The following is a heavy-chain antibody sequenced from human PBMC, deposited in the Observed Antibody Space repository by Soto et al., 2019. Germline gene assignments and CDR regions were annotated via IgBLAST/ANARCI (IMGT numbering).Heavy chain of an antibody. D-gene: IGHD3-3*01. J-gene: IGHJ6*03. Sequence: EVQLLEYGGGLVQPGGSLRLSCAASGFTFSSYAMSWVRQAPGKGLEWVSAISGSGGSTYYADSVKGRFTISRDNSKNTLYLQMNSLRAEDTAVYYCAKDRYDFWSGSHYYYYYLDVWGKGTTVTVSS. V-gene: IGHV3-23*01. CDR1: GFTFSSYA. CDR3: AKDRYDFWSGSHYYYYYLDV. CDR2: ISGSGGST.